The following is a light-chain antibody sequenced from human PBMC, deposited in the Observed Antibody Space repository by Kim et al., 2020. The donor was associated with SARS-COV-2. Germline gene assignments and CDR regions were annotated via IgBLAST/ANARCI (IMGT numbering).Light chain of an antibody. J-gene: IGLJ3*02. CDR3: AAWDDSLNGVV. CDR1: NSNVGSNT. V-gene: IGLV1-44*01. Sequence: QSVLTQPPSASGTPGQRVTMSCSGTNSNVGSNTVSWYYHLPGTAPKLLMYTNTQRPSGVPDRISGSKSGTSASLAINGLRSEDEADYYCAAWDDSLNGVVFGGGTQLTVL. CDR2: TNT.